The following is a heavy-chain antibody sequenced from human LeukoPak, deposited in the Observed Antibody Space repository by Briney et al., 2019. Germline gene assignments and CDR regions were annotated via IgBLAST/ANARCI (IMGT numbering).Heavy chain of an antibody. D-gene: IGHD4-17*01. CDR1: GFTFSNYG. CDR2: ISYDGSKK. V-gene: IGHV3-30*03. Sequence: GGSLRLSCAASGFTFSNYGMHWVRQAPGKGLAWVAVISYDGSKKYYADSVKGRFTISRDNSKNTLYLQMNSLRAEDTAVYYCARDNGDLGNYYYGMDVWGQGTTVTVSS. CDR3: ARDNGDLGNYYYGMDV. J-gene: IGHJ6*02.